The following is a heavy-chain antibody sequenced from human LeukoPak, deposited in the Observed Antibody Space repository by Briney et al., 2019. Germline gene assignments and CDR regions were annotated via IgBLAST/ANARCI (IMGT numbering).Heavy chain of an antibody. CDR1: GFTFSSYA. D-gene: IGHD3-22*01. J-gene: IGHJ4*02. CDR3: AKDRRITMIVVVITPDY. V-gene: IGHV3-23*01. CDR2: ISGSGGST. Sequence: PGGSLRLSCAASGFTFSSYAMSWVRQAPGKGLEWVSAISGSGGSTYYVDSVKGRFTISRDNSKNTLYLQMNSLRAEDTAVYYCAKDRRITMIVVVITPDYWGQGTLVTVSS.